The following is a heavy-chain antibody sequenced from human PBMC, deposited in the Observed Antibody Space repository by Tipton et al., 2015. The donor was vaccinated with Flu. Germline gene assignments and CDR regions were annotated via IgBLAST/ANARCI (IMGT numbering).Heavy chain of an antibody. CDR3: ARDWGGYYLYYFDY. J-gene: IGHJ4*02. V-gene: IGHV4-61*09. D-gene: IGHD5-12*01. Sequence: TLSLTCTVSGDSISRGSYYWSWIRQPAGKGLEWIGHIYASGSTNYNPSLKSRVTISVDTSKNQFSLKLNSVTAADTAVYYCARDWGGYYLYYFDYWGQGTLVTVSS. CDR1: GDSISRGSYY. CDR2: IYASGST.